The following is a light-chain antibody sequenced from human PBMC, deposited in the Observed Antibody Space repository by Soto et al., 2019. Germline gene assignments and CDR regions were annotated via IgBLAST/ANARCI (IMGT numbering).Light chain of an antibody. Sequence: AIRMTQSPSSFSASTGDRVTITCRASQGIRSYLAWYQQKPGKAPKLLIYAASTLQSGVPSRFSGSGSGTDFTLTISCLQSEDVASYYCQQYYSYPLTFGGGTKVEIK. CDR3: QQYYSYPLT. V-gene: IGKV1-8*01. CDR2: AAS. J-gene: IGKJ4*01. CDR1: QGIRSY.